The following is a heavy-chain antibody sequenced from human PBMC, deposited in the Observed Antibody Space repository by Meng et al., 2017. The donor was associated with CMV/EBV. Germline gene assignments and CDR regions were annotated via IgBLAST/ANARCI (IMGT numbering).Heavy chain of an antibody. V-gene: IGHV1-18*01. CDR2: ISAYNVNT. CDR3: ARDGLPVNPILRDIVVVPAAPAEY. D-gene: IGHD2-2*01. J-gene: IGHJ4*02. CDR1: VYTFTSYV. Sequence: ASVKVSCKASVYTFTSYVVSWVRQAPGQGLEWMGWISAYNVNTNYAQKLQGRVTMTTDTSTSTAYMELRSLRSDDTAVYYCARDGLPVNPILRDIVVVPAAPAEYWGQGTLVTVSS.